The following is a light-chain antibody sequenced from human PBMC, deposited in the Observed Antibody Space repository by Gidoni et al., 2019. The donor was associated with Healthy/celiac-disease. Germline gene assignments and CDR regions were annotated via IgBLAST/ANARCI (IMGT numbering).Light chain of an antibody. CDR3: QQYNNWPSWT. CDR1: QSVSSN. J-gene: IGKJ1*01. CDR2: GAS. Sequence: EIVMPQSPATLSVSPGERATLSCRASQSVSSNLAWYQQKPGQAPRPLIYGASTRATGIPARFSGSGSGTEFTLTISSLQSEDFAVYYCQQYNNWPSWTFGQGTKVEIK. V-gene: IGKV3-15*01.